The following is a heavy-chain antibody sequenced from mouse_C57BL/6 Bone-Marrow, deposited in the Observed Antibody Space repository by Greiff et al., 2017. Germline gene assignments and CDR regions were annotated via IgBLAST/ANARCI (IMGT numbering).Heavy chain of an antibody. CDR3: ARNYGSSHWYFDV. V-gene: IGHV1-81*01. CDR2: IYPRSGNT. D-gene: IGHD1-1*01. J-gene: IGHJ1*03. CDR1: GYTFTRYG. Sequence: VQLQQSGAELARPGASVKLSCKASGYTFTRYGISWVKQRTGQGLEWIGEIYPRSGNTYYNEKFKGKATLTADKSSSTAYMELRSLTSEDSAVYFCARNYGSSHWYFDVWGTGTTVTVAS.